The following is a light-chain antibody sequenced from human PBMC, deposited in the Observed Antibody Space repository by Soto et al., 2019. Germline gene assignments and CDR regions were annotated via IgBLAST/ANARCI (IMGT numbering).Light chain of an antibody. J-gene: IGLJ3*02. Sequence: QTVVTQEPSLTVSPGGSVTLTCGSSTGAVTSGHYPSWFQQKPGQAPRTLIFDTSNKHSWTPARFSGSLLGGKAALTLSGAQPEDEAEYYCLLSYGGARVFGGGTKVTVL. CDR3: LLSYGGARV. CDR1: TGAVTSGHY. CDR2: DTS. V-gene: IGLV7-46*01.